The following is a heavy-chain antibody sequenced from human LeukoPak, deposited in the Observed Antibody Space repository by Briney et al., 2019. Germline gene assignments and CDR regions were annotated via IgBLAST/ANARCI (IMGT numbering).Heavy chain of an antibody. D-gene: IGHD2-8*01. CDR3: ARDSITVSVDAFDI. V-gene: IGHV3-64*01. CDR1: GFTFSHYA. Sequence: GGSLRLSCAASGFTFSHYAMHWVRQAPGQGLEYVSAISSNGGSTYYANSVKGRFTISRDNSKNTLYLQMGSLRAEDMGVYYCARDSITVSVDAFDIWGQGTMVIVSS. CDR2: ISSNGGST. J-gene: IGHJ3*02.